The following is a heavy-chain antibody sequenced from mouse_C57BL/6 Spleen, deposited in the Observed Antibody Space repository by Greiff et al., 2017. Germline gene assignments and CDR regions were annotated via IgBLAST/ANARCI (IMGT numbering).Heavy chain of an antibody. J-gene: IGHJ4*01. Sequence: EVNVVESGAGLVQPGESLKISCESNEYEFPSHDMSWVRQTQGTRLELVAAINSDGGSTNDPETMEGRFIIAREKTKKTLYLQMSSLRSEDTALYYCARHLEGYYAMDYWGQGTSVTVSS. CDR1: EYEFPSHD. CDR2: INSDGGST. CDR3: ARHLEGYYAMDY. V-gene: IGHV5-2*01.